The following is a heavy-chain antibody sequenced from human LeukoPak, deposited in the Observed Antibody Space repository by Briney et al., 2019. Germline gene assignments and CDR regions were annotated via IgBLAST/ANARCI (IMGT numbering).Heavy chain of an antibody. D-gene: IGHD6-19*01. CDR1: GFTFSVYG. CDR3: VTNLGSGTFDD. CDR2: MWYDGSKE. Sequence: GGSLRLSCAASGFTFSVYGMHWVRQAPGKGLEWVAVMWYDGSKEYYADSVKGRSTISRDTSTNMLYLQMNSLRAEDTAVYYCVTNLGSGTFDDWDQGTLVTVSA. J-gene: IGHJ4*02. V-gene: IGHV3-33*01.